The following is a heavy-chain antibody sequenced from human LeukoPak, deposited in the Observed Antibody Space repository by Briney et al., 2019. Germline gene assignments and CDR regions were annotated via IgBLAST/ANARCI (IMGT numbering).Heavy chain of an antibody. Sequence: SETLSLTCAVYGGSFSGYYWSWIRQPPGKGLEWIGEINHSGSTNYNPSLKNRVTISVDTSKNQFSLKLSSVTAADTAVYYCARGPASKYYYAPRDYYYGMDVWGQGTTVTVSS. V-gene: IGHV4-34*01. CDR3: ARGPASKYYYAPRDYYYGMDV. D-gene: IGHD3-10*01. J-gene: IGHJ6*02. CDR2: INHSGST. CDR1: GGSFSGYY.